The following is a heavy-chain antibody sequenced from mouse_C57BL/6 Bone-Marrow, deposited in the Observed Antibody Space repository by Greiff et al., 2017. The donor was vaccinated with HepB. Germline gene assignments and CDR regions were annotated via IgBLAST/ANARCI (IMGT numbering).Heavy chain of an antibody. CDR1: GFTFSDYG. D-gene: IGHD1-1*01. V-gene: IGHV5-17*01. J-gene: IGHJ1*03. CDR3: ARDYYGSSHWYFDV. Sequence: EVQLQESGGGLVKPGGSLKLSCAASGFTFSDYGMHWVRQAPEKGLEWVAYISSGSSTIYYADTVKGRFTISRDNAKNTLFLQMTSLRSEDTAMYYCARDYYGSSHWYFDVWGTGTTVTVSS. CDR2: ISSGSSTI.